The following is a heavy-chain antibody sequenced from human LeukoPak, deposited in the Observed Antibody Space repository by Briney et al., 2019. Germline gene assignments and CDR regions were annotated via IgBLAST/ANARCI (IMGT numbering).Heavy chain of an antibody. V-gene: IGHV4-30-4*08. CDR1: GGSISSGDYC. J-gene: IGHJ3*02. D-gene: IGHD3-10*01. CDR3: ARGQTLQTMVLDAFDI. CDR2: VYYGGST. Sequence: SETLSLTCTVSGGSISSGDYCWSWIRQPPGKGLEWIGYVYYGGSTYYNPSLKSRVTISVDTSKNQFSLKLSSVTAADTAVYYCARGQTLQTMVLDAFDIWGQGTMVTVSS.